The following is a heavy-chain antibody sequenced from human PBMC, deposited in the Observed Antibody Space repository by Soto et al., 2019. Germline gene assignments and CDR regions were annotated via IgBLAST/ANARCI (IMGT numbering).Heavy chain of an antibody. CDR3: AKGGYSGYDLGPSLDY. V-gene: IGHV3-9*01. D-gene: IGHD5-12*01. CDR1: GFTFDDYA. CDR2: ISWNSGSI. Sequence: PGGSLRLSCAASGFTFDDYAMHWVRQAPGKGLEWVSGISWNSGSIGYADSVKGRFTISRDNAKISLYLQMNSLRAEDTALYYCAKGGYSGYDLGPSLDYWGQGTLVTVSS. J-gene: IGHJ4*02.